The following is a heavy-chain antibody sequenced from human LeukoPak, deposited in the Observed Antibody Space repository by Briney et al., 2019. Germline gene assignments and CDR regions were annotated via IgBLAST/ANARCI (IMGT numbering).Heavy chain of an antibody. V-gene: IGHV4-39*01. CDR2: IYYSGST. CDR3: ASGYNGLDF. J-gene: IGHJ4*02. Sequence: SETPSLTCSVSGGSISSNNYYWGWIRQPPGKGLEWIVSIYYSGSTYYNPSLKSRVTISVDTPKNQFSLKLSSVTAADTAVYYCASGYNGLDFWGQGTLVTVSS. D-gene: IGHD5-12*01. CDR1: GGSISSNNYY.